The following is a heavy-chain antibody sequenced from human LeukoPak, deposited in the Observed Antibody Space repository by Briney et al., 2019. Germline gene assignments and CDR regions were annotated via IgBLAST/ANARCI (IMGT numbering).Heavy chain of an antibody. V-gene: IGHV1-3*04. J-gene: IGHJ6*02. CDR2: IDTANGNT. D-gene: IGHD5-18*01. CDR1: GYTFTSHV. Sequence: ASVKVSCKASGYTFTSHVIHWVRQAPGHRLDWMGWIDTANGNTQNSQNFQGRVTITRDTSASTVYMELSSLRSEDTAVYYCARGVGYNYGLYYQYGMDVWGQGTTVTVSS. CDR3: ARGVGYNYGLYYQYGMDV.